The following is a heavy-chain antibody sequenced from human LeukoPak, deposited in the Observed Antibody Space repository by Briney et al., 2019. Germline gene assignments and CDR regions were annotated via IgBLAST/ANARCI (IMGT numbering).Heavy chain of an antibody. CDR3: ARSRPYSSGWYDASYFDY. D-gene: IGHD6-19*01. CDR2: THYSGTT. J-gene: IGHJ4*02. CDR1: GDSISGFY. Sequence: SETLSLTCSVSGDSISGFYWNWIRQSPEKGLEWIAVTHYSGTTNYNPSLKSRVTISIDTSRQQFFLKLSSVTAADTAVYYCARSRPYSSGWYDASYFDYWGQGTLVTVSS. V-gene: IGHV4-59*12.